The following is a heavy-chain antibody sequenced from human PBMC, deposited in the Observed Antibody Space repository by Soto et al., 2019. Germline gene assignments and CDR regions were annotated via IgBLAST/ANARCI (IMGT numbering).Heavy chain of an antibody. CDR3: SKDVVRGPASPIT. D-gene: IGHD3-10*01. J-gene: IGHJ4*02. CDR2: ISYDGSNK. CDR1: GCTFSSYG. V-gene: IGHV3-30*18. Sequence: GGSLRLSCAASGCTFSSYGMHWVRQAPGKGLEWVAVISYDGSNKYYADSVKGRFTISRDNSKNTLYLQMNSLRAEDTAVYYCSKDVVRGPASPITWGQGTLVPVSS.